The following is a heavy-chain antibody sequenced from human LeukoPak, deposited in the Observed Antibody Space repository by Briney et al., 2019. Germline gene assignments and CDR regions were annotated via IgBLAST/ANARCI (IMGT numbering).Heavy chain of an antibody. J-gene: IGHJ4*02. Sequence: GGSLRLSCAAPGFTFSTYWMIWVRQAPGKGPGWVAKIKEDGSATYYVDSVKRRFTISRDNAKKSLYLQINSLRAEDTAVYYCARDRPGYLAYDSWGQGTLVTVSS. D-gene: IGHD1-1*01. V-gene: IGHV3-7*04. CDR1: GFTFSTYW. CDR2: IKEDGSAT. CDR3: ARDRPGYLAYDS.